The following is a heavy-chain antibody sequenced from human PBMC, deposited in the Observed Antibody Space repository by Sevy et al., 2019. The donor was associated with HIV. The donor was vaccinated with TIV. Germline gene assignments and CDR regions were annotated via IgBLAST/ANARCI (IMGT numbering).Heavy chain of an antibody. CDR3: ARDWYYGGYFDY. CDR2: ISSSGTTI. Sequence: GGSLRLSCVVSGFTFSDYYMSWIRQTPGKGLEWVSYISSSGTTIYYADSVKGRFTISRENANNSLYLQMNSLRAEDTAMYYCARDWYYGGYFDYWGQGIVVTVSS. V-gene: IGHV3-11*01. J-gene: IGHJ4*02. CDR1: GFTFSDYY. D-gene: IGHD4-17*01.